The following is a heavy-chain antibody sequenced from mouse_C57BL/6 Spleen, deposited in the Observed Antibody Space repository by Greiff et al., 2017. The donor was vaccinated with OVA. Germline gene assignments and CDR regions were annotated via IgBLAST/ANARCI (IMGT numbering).Heavy chain of an antibody. CDR3: SRRDYEYDGDWYFDV. CDR1: GFTFSSYT. V-gene: IGHV5-9*01. D-gene: IGHD2-4*01. J-gene: IGHJ1*03. Sequence: EVQLVESGGGLVKPGGSLKLSCAASGFTFSSYTMPWVRQTPEKRLEWVATISGGGGNTYYTDSVKGRFTISRDNAKNTLYLQMSSLRSEDTALYDWSRRDYEYDGDWYFDVWGTGTTVTVSS. CDR2: ISGGGGNT.